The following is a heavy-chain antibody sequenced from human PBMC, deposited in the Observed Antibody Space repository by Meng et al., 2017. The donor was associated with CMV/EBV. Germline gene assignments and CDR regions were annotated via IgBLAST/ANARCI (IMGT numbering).Heavy chain of an antibody. CDR1: GYTFTDYY. CDR3: ARDSKYYYDSSGYYYVSWWFDP. D-gene: IGHD3-22*01. V-gene: IGHV1-2*02. J-gene: IGHJ5*02. CDR2: INPNSGGT. Sequence: ASVKVSCKASGYTFTDYYMHWVRQAPGQGLEWMGWINPNSGGTNYAQKFQGRVTMTRDTSISTAYMELSRLRSDDTAVYYCARDSKYYYDSSGYYYVSWWFDPWGQGTLVTVSS.